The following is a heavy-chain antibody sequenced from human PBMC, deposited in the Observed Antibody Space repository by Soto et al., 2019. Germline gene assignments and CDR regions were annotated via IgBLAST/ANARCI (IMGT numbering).Heavy chain of an antibody. V-gene: IGHV1-18*01. CDR3: ARRVGTYYYYYYMDV. CDR1: GYTFTSYG. CDR2: ISAYNGNT. Sequence: GASVKVSCKASGYTFTSYGISWVRQAPGQGLEWMGWISAYNGNTNYAQKLQGRDTMTTDTSTSTAYMELRSLRSDDTAVYYCARRVGTYYYYYYMDVWGKGTTVTVSS. D-gene: IGHD1-26*01. J-gene: IGHJ6*03.